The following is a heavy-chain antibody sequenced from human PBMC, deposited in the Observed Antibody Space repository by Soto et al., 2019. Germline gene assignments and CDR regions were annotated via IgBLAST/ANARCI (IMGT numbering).Heavy chain of an antibody. V-gene: IGHV3-23*01. CDR2: ISGSGGST. D-gene: IGHD6-19*01. CDR3: AKDLRFAVAGTIPDY. CDR1: GFTLSSYA. J-gene: IGHJ4*02. Sequence: GGSLRLSCAASGFTLSSYAMSWVRQAPGKGLEWVSAISGSGGSTYYADSVKGRFTISRDNSKNTLYLQMNSLRAEDTAVYYCAKDLRFAVAGTIPDYWGQGTLVTVSS.